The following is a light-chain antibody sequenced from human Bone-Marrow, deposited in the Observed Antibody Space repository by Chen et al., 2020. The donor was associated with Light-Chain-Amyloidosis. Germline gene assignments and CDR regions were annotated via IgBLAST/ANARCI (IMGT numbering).Light chain of an antibody. CDR3: QQLNSYPSIT. J-gene: IGKJ5*01. CDR2: GAS. V-gene: IGKV1-9*01. CDR1: QGISVD. Sequence: DIQLTQSPSFLSASVGDRVTITCRASQGISVDLAWYQQKPGKAPNLLIYGASTLQSGVPSRFSGSGSGTDFTLTISGLQPEDFATYYCQQLNSYPSITFGQGTRLEIK.